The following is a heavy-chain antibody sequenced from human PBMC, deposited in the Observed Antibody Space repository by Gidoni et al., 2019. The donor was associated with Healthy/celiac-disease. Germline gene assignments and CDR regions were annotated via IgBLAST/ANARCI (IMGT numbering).Heavy chain of an antibody. CDR2: ISWNSGSI. D-gene: IGHD1-1*01. Sequence: EVQLVESGGGLVQPGRSLRLSWAASGFTFDDYAMHWVRQAPGKGLEWVSGISWNSGSIGYADSVKGRFTISRDNAKNSLYLQMNSLRAEDTALYYCAKDMGAGTAFDYWGQGTLVTVSS. V-gene: IGHV3-9*01. CDR1: GFTFDDYA. J-gene: IGHJ4*02. CDR3: AKDMGAGTAFDY.